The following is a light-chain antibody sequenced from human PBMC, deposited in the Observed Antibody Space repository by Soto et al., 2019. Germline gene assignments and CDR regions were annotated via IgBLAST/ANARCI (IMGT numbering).Light chain of an antibody. CDR1: SSDVGAYYS. CDR2: GVT. CDR3: SSYTSGSSHYV. Sequence: QYALTQPASVSGSPGKSITISCTGTSSDVGAYYSVSWYQHHPGKAPKLIIYGVTNRPSGVSNRFSGSKSGNTASLTISGLQAEDEADYHCSSYTSGSSHYVFGTGTKLTVL. J-gene: IGLJ1*01. V-gene: IGLV2-14*01.